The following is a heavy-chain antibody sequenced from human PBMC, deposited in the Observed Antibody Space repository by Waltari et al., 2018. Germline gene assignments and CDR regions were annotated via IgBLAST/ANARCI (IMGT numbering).Heavy chain of an antibody. Sequence: EVQLVESGGGWVQPGGSLRLSCAASGLPFRSYSMSWVRQAPGKGLEWVANRKQDGSEKYYVDSVKGRFTISRDNAKNSLYLQMNSLRAEDTAVYYCARDVEWELPHFDYWGQGTLVTVSS. J-gene: IGHJ4*02. CDR3: ARDVEWELPHFDY. CDR1: GLPFRSYS. CDR2: RKQDGSEK. V-gene: IGHV3-7*03. D-gene: IGHD1-26*01.